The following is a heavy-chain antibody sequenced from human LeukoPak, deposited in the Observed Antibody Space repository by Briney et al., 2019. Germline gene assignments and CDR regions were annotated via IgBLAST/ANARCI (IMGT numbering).Heavy chain of an antibody. J-gene: IGHJ4*02. V-gene: IGHV3-74*01. Sequence: HPGGSLRLSCAASGFTFSSYWMHWVRQAPGRGLVWVSNIKSDGSNINYADSVKGRFTISRDNAKNTLYLQMNSLRAEDAAVYYCISEVGKGSHWGQGTLVTVSS. D-gene: IGHD1-26*01. CDR3: ISEVGKGSH. CDR1: GFTFSSYW. CDR2: IKSDGSNI.